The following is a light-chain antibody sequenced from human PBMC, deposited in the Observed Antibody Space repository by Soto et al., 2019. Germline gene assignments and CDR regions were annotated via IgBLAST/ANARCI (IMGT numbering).Light chain of an antibody. V-gene: IGLV1-40*01. CDR3: QSYDTSVNGL. J-gene: IGLJ3*02. CDR1: SSNIGAGYD. CDR2: RNS. Sequence: QPVLTQPPSVSGAPGQRVTISCIGSSSNIGAGYDVHWYQQLPGRAPKLLISRNSNRPSGVPDRFSASKSGASASLTITGLQPEDEADYYCQSYDTSVNGLFGGGTQLTVL.